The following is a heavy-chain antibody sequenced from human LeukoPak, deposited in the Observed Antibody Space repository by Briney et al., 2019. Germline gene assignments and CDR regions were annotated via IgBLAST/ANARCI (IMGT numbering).Heavy chain of an antibody. CDR1: GGTFSSYA. V-gene: IGHV1-69*04. J-gene: IGHJ4*02. CDR3: ARDRKQQLVNDY. Sequence: SVTVSCKASGGTFSSYAISWVRQAPGQGLEWMGRIIPILGIANYAQKFQGRVTITADKSTSTAYMELSSLRSEDTAVYYCARDRKQQLVNDYWGQGTLVTVSS. D-gene: IGHD6-13*01. CDR2: IIPILGIA.